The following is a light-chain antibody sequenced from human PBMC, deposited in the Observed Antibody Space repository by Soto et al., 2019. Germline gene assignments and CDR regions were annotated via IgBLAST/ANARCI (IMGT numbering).Light chain of an antibody. J-gene: IGKJ2*01. V-gene: IGKV1-33*01. CDR3: QQYDNLPYT. Sequence: IQITPSPSFPSSSVGDRVPLNFQASQGISSYLNWYQQKPGKAPKLLIYDASNLETGVPSRFSGSGSGTDFTFTISSLQPEDIATYYCQQYDNLPYTFGQGTKVEI. CDR2: DAS. CDR1: QGISSY.